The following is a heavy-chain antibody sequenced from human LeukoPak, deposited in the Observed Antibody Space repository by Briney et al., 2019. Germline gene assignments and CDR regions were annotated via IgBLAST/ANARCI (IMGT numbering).Heavy chain of an antibody. Sequence: NPGGSLRLSCTASGFTFTDYTINWVRQAPGKGLEWVSSISTSSNIYYADSVKGRFTVSRDNAKNSVYLQTNSLRAEDTAVYYCSGDRSYIGFYSWGQGTLVTVSS. D-gene: IGHD3-16*02. CDR1: GFTFTDYT. CDR3: SGDRSYIGFYS. V-gene: IGHV3-69-1*01. J-gene: IGHJ4*02. CDR2: ISTSSNI.